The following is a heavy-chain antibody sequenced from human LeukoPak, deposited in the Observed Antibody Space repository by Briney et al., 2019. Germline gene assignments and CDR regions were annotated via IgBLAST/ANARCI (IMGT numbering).Heavy chain of an antibody. D-gene: IGHD5-12*01. Sequence: PGGSLRLSCTASGFIFSTSWMTWVRQAPGKGLEWVANINLDGSEKYYVDSVKGRFTISGDNAKNSLHLQMNSLRAEDTAVYYCARGITSGPRRYDVRNFDYWGQGTPVTVSS. CDR3: ARGITSGPRRYDVRNFDY. CDR2: INLDGSEK. V-gene: IGHV3-7*01. J-gene: IGHJ4*02. CDR1: GFIFSTSW.